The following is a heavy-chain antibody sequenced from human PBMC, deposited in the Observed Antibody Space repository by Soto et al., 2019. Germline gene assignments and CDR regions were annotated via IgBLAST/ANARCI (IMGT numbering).Heavy chain of an antibody. J-gene: IGHJ6*02. V-gene: IGHV3-33*01. CDR1: GFTYSSYG. Sequence: GSLRRSCAASGFTYSSYGMHWVRQDKGKGLEWVAVIWYDGSNKYYADSVKGRFTISRDNSKNTLYLQMNSLRAEDTAVYYCARGIEPAAMYYYGMDVWGQGTTVT. D-gene: IGHD2-2*01. CDR3: ARGIEPAAMYYYGMDV. CDR2: IWYDGSNK.